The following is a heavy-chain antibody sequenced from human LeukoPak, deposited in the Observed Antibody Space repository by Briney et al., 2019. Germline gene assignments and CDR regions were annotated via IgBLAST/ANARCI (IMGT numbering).Heavy chain of an antibody. CDR2: IYHSGST. CDR1: GGSISSGGYS. CDR3: ETTGYCSGGSCYSGNYFDY. Sequence: SETLSLTCAVSGGSISSGGYSWSWIRQPPGKGLEWIGYIYHSGSTYYNPSLKSRVTISVDRSKNQFSLKLSSVTAADTAVYYCETTGYCSGGSCYSGNYFDYWGQGTLVTVSS. V-gene: IGHV4-30-2*01. J-gene: IGHJ4*02. D-gene: IGHD2-15*01.